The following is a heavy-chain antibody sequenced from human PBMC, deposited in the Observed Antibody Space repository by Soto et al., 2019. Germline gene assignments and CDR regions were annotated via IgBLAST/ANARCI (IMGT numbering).Heavy chain of an antibody. D-gene: IGHD3-22*01. CDR3: ARGSGMIVVVHFDY. CDR1: GYTFTSYA. J-gene: IGHJ4*02. Sequence: ASVKVSCKASGYTFTSYAMHWVRQAPGQRLEWMGWINAGNGNTKYSQKFQGRVTITRDTSASTAYMELSSLRSEDTAVYYCARGSGMIVVVHFDYWGQGTLVTVYS. V-gene: IGHV1-3*01. CDR2: INAGNGNT.